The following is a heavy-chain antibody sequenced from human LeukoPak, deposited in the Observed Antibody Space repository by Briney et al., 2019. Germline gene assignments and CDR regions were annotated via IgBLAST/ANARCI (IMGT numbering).Heavy chain of an antibody. J-gene: IGHJ5*02. Sequence: PSETLSLTRSVSGDSISSYYWSWIRQSPGKGLEWIGYVHYSGSSNNNPSLKSRVAMSVDTSKNQFSLKLSSLTAADTAVYYCARGSTGQYDPWGQGILVTVSS. D-gene: IGHD1-14*01. CDR3: ARGSTGQYDP. CDR2: VHYSGSS. V-gene: IGHV4-59*01. CDR1: GDSISSYY.